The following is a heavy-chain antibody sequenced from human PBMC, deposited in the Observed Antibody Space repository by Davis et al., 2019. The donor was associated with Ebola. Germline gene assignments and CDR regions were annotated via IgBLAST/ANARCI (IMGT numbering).Heavy chain of an antibody. D-gene: IGHD3-10*01. CDR2: IIPIFGTA. CDR3: ARDFDPVFGSGSYYPNYFDY. J-gene: IGHJ4*02. V-gene: IGHV1-69*06. Sequence: SVKVSCKASGGTFSSYAISWVRQAPGQGLEWMGGIIPIFGTANYAQKFQGRVTITADKSTSTAYMELSSLRSEDTAVYYCARDFDPVFGSGSYYPNYFDYWGQGTLVTVS. CDR1: GGTFSSYA.